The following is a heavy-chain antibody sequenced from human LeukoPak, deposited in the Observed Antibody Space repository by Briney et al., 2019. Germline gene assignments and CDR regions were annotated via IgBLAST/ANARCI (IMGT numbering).Heavy chain of an antibody. D-gene: IGHD3-22*01. V-gene: IGHV3-30*03. CDR2: ISSDGSNK. J-gene: IGHJ4*02. CDR3: RAATRYRDYYYDY. Sequence: AGRSLRLSCVASGFTFNLFGMHWVRQAPGKGLEWVAVISSDGSNKYYADSVKGRFTISRDNSEDTLYLQMSSLTNDDTAVYYCRAATRYRDYYYDYWGQGTLVTVSS. CDR1: GFTFNLFG.